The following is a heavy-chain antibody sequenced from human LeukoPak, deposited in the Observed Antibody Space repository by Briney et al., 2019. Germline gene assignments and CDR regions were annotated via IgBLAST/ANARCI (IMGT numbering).Heavy chain of an antibody. CDR2: IYYSGST. Sequence: SETLSLTCTVSGGSISSYYWSWIRQPPGKGLEWIGYIYYSGSTNYNPSLKSRVTISVDTSENQFSLKLSSVTAADTAVYYCAREDPYCSGGSCYSYWGQGTLVTVSS. J-gene: IGHJ4*02. CDR3: AREDPYCSGGSCYSY. D-gene: IGHD2-15*01. CDR1: GGSISSYY. V-gene: IGHV4-59*01.